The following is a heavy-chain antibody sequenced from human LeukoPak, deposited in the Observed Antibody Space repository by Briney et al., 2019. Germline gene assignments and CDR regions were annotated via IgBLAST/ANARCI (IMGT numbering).Heavy chain of an antibody. V-gene: IGHV1-69*04. CDR3: ARYGWGSEPSFDY. D-gene: IGHD2-21*01. CDR2: IIPILGIA. Sequence: SVKVSCKASGGTFSSYAISWVRQAPGQGLEWMGRIIPILGIANYAQKFQGRVTITADKSTSTAYMELSSLRSEDTAVYYCARYGWGSEPSFDYWGQGTLVTVSS. CDR1: GGTFSSYA. J-gene: IGHJ4*02.